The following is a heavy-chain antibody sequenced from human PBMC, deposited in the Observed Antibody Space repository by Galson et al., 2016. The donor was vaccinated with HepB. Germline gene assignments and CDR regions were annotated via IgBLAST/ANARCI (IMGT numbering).Heavy chain of an antibody. D-gene: IGHD3/OR15-3a*01. CDR3: ARGGSPYDFWTTGAFDI. CDR1: GFTFSSYA. V-gene: IGHV3-30-3*01. CDR2: ISYDGSNK. J-gene: IGHJ3*02. Sequence: SLRLSCAASGFTFSSYAMHWVRQAPGKGLEWVALISYDGSNKYYADSVKGRFTISRDNSKNTLYLQMNSLRAEDTAVYYCARGGSPYDFWTTGAFDIWGQGTTVTVSS.